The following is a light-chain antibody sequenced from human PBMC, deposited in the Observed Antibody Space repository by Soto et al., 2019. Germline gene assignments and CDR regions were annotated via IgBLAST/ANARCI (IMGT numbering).Light chain of an antibody. J-gene: IGKJ4*01. Sequence: EIVMTQSPATLSVSPGESATLSCRASQSISSSYLAWYQQKPGQAPRLLIYGASSRATGIPDRFSGSGCGTVFTLTISRVEPEDFAVYYCQNYNKWPQTFGGGTKVDIK. CDR2: GAS. CDR3: QNYNKWPQT. CDR1: QSISSSY. V-gene: IGKV3D-15*01.